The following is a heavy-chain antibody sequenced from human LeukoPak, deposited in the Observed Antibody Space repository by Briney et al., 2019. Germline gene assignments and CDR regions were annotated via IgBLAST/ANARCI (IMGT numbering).Heavy chain of an antibody. J-gene: IGHJ4*02. D-gene: IGHD2/OR15-2a*01. CDR3: GKHDSASYY. Sequence: PGGSLRLSCVASGLTFSSYGMHWVRQAPGKGLEWVAFIRSDGSGEYYTGSVKGRFTISRDNSKNTLYVQMNRLRLEDTAVYYCGKHDSASYYWGQGTLVTVSS. V-gene: IGHV3-30*02. CDR1: GLTFSSYG. CDR2: IRSDGSGE.